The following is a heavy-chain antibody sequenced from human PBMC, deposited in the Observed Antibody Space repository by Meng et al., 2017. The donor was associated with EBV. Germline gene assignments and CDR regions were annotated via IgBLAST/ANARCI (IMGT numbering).Heavy chain of an antibody. V-gene: IGHV1-2*06. CDR1: GYIFTGYY. D-gene: IGHD6-19*01. CDR2: INPNSGGT. Sequence: VQSGAEVRKPGAYVQVSCKASGYIFTGYYRHGVRQAPGQGLEWMGRINPNSGGTNYAQKFQGRVTMTRDTSISTAYMELSRLRSDDTAVYYCARVGIAVAGTGDYWGQGTLVTVSS. J-gene: IGHJ4*02. CDR3: ARVGIAVAGTGDY.